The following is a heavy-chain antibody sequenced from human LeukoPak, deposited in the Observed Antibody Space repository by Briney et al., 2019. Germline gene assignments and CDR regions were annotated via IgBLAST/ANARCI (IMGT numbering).Heavy chain of an antibody. V-gene: IGHV1-18*04. D-gene: IGHD3-9*01. CDR3: AREPYDILTGYLGSRFDP. CDR2: ISAYNGNT. Sequence: ASVKVSCKASGYTFTSYGISWVRQAPGQGLEWMGWISAYNGNTNYAQKLQGRVTMTTDTSTSTAYMELRSLRSDDTAVHYCAREPYDILTGYLGSRFDPWGQGTLVTVSS. J-gene: IGHJ5*02. CDR1: GYTFTSYG.